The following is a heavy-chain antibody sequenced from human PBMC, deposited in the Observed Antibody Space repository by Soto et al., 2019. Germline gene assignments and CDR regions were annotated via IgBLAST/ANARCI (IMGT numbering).Heavy chain of an antibody. V-gene: IGHV4-59*01. CDR1: GGSISSYY. CDR2: IYYSGST. Sequence: SETLSLTCTVSGGSISSYYWSWIRQPPGKGLEWIGYIYYSGSTNYNPSLKSRVTISVDTSKNQFSLKLSSVTAADTAVYYCARDPARGSNYFDYWGQGTLVTVSS. J-gene: IGHJ4*02. D-gene: IGHD3-10*01. CDR3: ARDPARGSNYFDY.